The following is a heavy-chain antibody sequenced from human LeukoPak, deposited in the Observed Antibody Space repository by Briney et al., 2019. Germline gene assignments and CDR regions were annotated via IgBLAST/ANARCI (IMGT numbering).Heavy chain of an antibody. Sequence: GASVKVSCKASGYTFASYGFSWVRQAPGQGLEWMGWISAYSGDTKYAQKFQGRVTMTEDTSTDAAYMELSSLRSEDTAVYYCATYVPGLGYYYMDVWGKGTTVTVSS. V-gene: IGHV1-18*01. CDR3: ATYVPGLGYYYMDV. CDR1: GYTFASYG. CDR2: ISAYSGDT. D-gene: IGHD2-21*01. J-gene: IGHJ6*03.